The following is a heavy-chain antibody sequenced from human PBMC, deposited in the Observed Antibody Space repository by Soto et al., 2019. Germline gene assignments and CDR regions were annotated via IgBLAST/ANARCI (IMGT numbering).Heavy chain of an antibody. CDR2: ISGSGGST. CDR1: GFTFSSYW. D-gene: IGHD6-13*01. CDR3: AKGGLRYSSSWYDY. J-gene: IGHJ4*02. V-gene: IGHV3-23*01. Sequence: PGGSLRLSCAASGFTFSSYWMHWVRQAPGKGLEWVSAISGSGGSTYYADSVKGRFTISRDNSKNTLYLQMNSLRAEDTAVYYCAKGGLRYSSSWYDYWGQGTLVTVSS.